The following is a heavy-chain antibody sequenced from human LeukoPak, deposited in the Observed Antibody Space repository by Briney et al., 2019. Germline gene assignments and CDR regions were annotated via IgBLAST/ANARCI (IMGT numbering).Heavy chain of an antibody. CDR2: INPSGGST. Sequence: ASVKVSCKASGYTFTSYYMHWVRQAPGQGLEWMGIINPSGGSTSYAQKFQGRVTMTRDTSTSTVYMELSSLRSEDTAVYYCARSYYYGSGSFDAFDIWGQGTMVTVSS. CDR1: GYTFTSYY. V-gene: IGHV1-46*01. J-gene: IGHJ3*02. CDR3: ARSYYYGSGSFDAFDI. D-gene: IGHD3-10*01.